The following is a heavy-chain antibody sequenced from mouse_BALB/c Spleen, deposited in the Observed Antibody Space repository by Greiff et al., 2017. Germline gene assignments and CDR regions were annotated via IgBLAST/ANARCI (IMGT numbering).Heavy chain of an antibody. CDR2: IKPYNGGT. J-gene: IGHJ4*01. Sequence: VQLQQSGPELVKPGASMKISCKASGYSFTGYTMNWVKQSHGKNLEWIGLIKPYNGGTSYNQKFKGKATLTVDKSSSTAYMELLSLTSEDSAVYYCARGDYGSSYYAMDYWGQGTSVTVSS. V-gene: IGHV1-18*01. D-gene: IGHD1-1*01. CDR3: ARGDYGSSYYAMDY. CDR1: GYSFTGYT.